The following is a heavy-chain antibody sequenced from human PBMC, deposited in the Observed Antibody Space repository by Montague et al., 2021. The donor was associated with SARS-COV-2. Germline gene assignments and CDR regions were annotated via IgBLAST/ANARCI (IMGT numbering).Heavy chain of an antibody. J-gene: IGHJ4*02. CDR2: IDWXDDK. CDR3: ARTTYDILTGTLMAFRY. CDR1: GFSLSTSGMC. Sequence: PALVKPTQTLTLTCTFSGFSLSTSGMCVSWIRQPPGKALEWLARIDWXDDKYYSTSLKTRLTISKDTSKNQVVLTMTNMDPVDTATYYCARTTYDILTGTLMAFRYWGQGTLVTVAS. D-gene: IGHD3-9*01. V-gene: IGHV2-70*11.